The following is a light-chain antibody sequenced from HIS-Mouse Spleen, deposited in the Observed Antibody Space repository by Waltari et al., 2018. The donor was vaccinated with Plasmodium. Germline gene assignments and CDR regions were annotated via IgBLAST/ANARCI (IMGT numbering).Light chain of an antibody. CDR3: CSYAGSSTWV. J-gene: IGLJ3*02. V-gene: IGLV2-23*01. CDR2: EGS. CDR1: SSDVGSYNF. Sequence: QSALTQPASVSGSPGQSITISCPGTSSDVGSYNFVSWYQQHPGKAPKPMIYEGSKRPSGVSNRFSGSKSGNTASLTISGLQAEDEADYYCCSYAGSSTWVFGGGTKLTVL.